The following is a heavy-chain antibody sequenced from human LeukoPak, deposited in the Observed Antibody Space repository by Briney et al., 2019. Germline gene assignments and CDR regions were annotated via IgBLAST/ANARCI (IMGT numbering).Heavy chain of an antibody. CDR1: GYTFTSYG. V-gene: IGHV1-18*01. CDR2: ISAYNGNT. J-gene: IGHJ4*02. CDR3: ARHADVLRYFDWSNSPYYFDY. Sequence: GASVKVSCKASGYTFTSYGISWVRQAPGQGLEWMGWISAYNGNTNYAQKLQGRVTMTTDTSTSTAYMELTSLRSDDTAVYYCARHADVLRYFDWSNSPYYFDYWGRGTLVTVSS. D-gene: IGHD3-9*01.